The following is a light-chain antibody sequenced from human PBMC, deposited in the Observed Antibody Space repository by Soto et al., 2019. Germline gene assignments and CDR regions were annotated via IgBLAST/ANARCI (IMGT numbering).Light chain of an antibody. CDR1: SSDVGSYNY. V-gene: IGLV2-14*01. CDR3: SSYTSSSTLV. Sequence: QSALTQPASVSGSPGQSITISCTGTSSDVGSYNYVSWYQQHPGKAPKLMIYDVSNRPSGVSNRFSGSKSGNTASLTISGRQAEDEADYYCSSYTSSSTLVFGTGTKLTVL. CDR2: DVS. J-gene: IGLJ1*01.